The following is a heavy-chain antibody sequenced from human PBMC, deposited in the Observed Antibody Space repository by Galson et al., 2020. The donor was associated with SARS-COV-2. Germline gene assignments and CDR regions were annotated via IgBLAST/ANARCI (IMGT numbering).Heavy chain of an antibody. CDR2: IYYSGST. D-gene: IGHD6-19*01. V-gene: IGHV4-39*07. CDR3: ATDDSSGFYR. J-gene: IGHJ5*02. CDR1: GGSISSSSYY. Sequence: SETLSLTCTVSGGSISSSSYYWGWIRQPPGKGLGWIGSIYYSGSTYYNPSLKSRVTISVDTSKNQFSLKLSSVTAADTAVYYCATDDSSGFYRWGQGTLVTVSS.